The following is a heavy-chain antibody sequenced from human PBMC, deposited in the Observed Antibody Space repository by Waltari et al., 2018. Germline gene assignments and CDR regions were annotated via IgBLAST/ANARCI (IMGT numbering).Heavy chain of an antibody. Sequence: FTGYYMHWVRQAPGQGLEWMGRINPNSGGTNYAQKFQGRVTMTRDTSISTAYMELSRLRSDDTAVYYCARDYYDSSGYSDYWGQGTLVTVSS. CDR2: INPNSGGT. CDR3: ARDYYDSSGYSDY. V-gene: IGHV1-2*06. CDR1: FTGYY. J-gene: IGHJ4*02. D-gene: IGHD3-22*01.